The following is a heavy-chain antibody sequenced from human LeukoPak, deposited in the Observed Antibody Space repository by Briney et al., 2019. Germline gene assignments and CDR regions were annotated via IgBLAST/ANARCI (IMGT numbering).Heavy chain of an antibody. CDR1: GGSFSGYY. Sequence: SETLSLTCAVYGGSFSGYYWSWIRQPPGKGLEWIGEINHSGSTNYNPSLKSRVTISVDTSKNQFSLKLSSVTAADTAVYYCARLDFWSGRNSDYWGQGTLVTVSS. V-gene: IGHV4-34*01. CDR2: INHSGST. CDR3: ARLDFWSGRNSDY. D-gene: IGHD3-3*01. J-gene: IGHJ4*02.